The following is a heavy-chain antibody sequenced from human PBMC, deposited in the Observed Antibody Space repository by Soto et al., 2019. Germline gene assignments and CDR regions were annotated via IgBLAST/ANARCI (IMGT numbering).Heavy chain of an antibody. V-gene: IGHV4-59*11. Sequence: SETLSLTRTVSGGSIFSHIWSWIRQPPGKGLEWIGYVSHSGSTTHNPSLKSRVTISLDTSQNQVSLQLRSVTAAGTAVYYCARGETTIFGVVIIMGGMDVWGQGNTVT. CDR1: GGSIFSHI. CDR3: ARGETTIFGVVIIMGGMDV. D-gene: IGHD3-3*01. CDR2: VSHSGST. J-gene: IGHJ6*02.